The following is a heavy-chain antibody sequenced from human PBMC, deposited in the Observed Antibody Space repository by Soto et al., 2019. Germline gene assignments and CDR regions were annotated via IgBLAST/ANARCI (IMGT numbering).Heavy chain of an antibody. D-gene: IGHD2-2*01. J-gene: IGHJ4*02. V-gene: IGHV1-18*01. CDR1: GYTFTNFG. CDR3: ARGDPRVVPSALPYFDS. CDR2: ISAYNGDT. Sequence: ASVKVSCKASGYTFTNFGVTWVRQAPGQGLEWMGWISAYNGDTIYIEKFQDRVTMTTDTSTTTAYLELRSLRFDDTAVYYCARGDPRVVPSALPYFDSWGQGTLVTVSS.